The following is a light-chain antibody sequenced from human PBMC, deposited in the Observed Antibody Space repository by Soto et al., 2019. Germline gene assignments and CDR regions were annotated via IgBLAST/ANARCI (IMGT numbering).Light chain of an antibody. Sequence: EIVLTQSPGTLSLSPGERATLSCRASQSVSSSFLAWYQQKPGQAPRLLIYAASRRATGIPDRFSGSGSGTDFTLTISRLEPEDFAVYYCQQYNNWPSWTFGQGTKVEIK. CDR3: QQYNNWPSWT. CDR2: AAS. J-gene: IGKJ1*01. CDR1: QSVSSSF. V-gene: IGKV3-20*01.